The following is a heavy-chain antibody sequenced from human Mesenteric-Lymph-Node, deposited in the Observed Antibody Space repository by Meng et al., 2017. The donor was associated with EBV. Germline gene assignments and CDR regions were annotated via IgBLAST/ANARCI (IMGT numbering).Heavy chain of an antibody. CDR1: GGSVKSGSYF. J-gene: IGHJ4*02. CDR2: IYYSGST. V-gene: IGHV4-61*01. CDR3: TRGPSGIFYFNF. Sequence: QGQLQEPGPGLGKPSGPLSLPCTVSGGSVKSGSYFWTWIRQSPGKKLEWIGYIYYSGSTNYNPSLKSRVTVSLDTSKNQFSLKLSSVTAADTAVYYCTRGPSGIFYFNFWGRGTLVTVSS. D-gene: IGHD1-26*01.